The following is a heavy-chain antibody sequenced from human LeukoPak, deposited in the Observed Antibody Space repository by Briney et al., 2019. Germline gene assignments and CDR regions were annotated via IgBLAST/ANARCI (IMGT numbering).Heavy chain of an antibody. V-gene: IGHV4-61*02. Sequence: SQTLSLTCTVSGGSISSGSYYWSWIRQPAGKGLEWIGRIYTSGSTKYNPSLKSRVTISVDTSKNQFSLKLSSVTAADTAVYYCASGRDGYSWDFVNYWGQGTLVTVSS. CDR1: GGSISSGSYY. CDR3: ASGRDGYSWDFVNY. J-gene: IGHJ4*02. D-gene: IGHD5-24*01. CDR2: IYTSGST.